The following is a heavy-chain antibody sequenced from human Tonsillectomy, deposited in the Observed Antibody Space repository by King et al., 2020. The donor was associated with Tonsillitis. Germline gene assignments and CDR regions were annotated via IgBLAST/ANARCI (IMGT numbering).Heavy chain of an antibody. CDR1: SGSISSGGYY. J-gene: IGHJ3*02. Sequence: QLQESGPGLVKPSQTLSLTCTVSSGSISSGGYYWSWIRQHPGKGLEWLGYISYSGSTFYNPSLKSPVTISLHTSKNEFSLKLSSVTAADTAMYYCARSWCSGGRCYGAFAIWGQGTMVTVSS. CDR2: ISYSGST. V-gene: IGHV4-31*01. CDR3: ARSWCSGGRCYGAFAI. D-gene: IGHD2-15*01.